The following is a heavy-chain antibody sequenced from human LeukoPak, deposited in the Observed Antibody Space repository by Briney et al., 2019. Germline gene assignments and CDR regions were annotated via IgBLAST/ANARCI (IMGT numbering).Heavy chain of an antibody. CDR2: IRYDGSNK. V-gene: IGHV3-30*02. J-gene: IGHJ4*02. Sequence: GGSLRLSCAASGFTFSSYGMHWVRQAPGKGLEWVAFIRYDGSNKYYADSVKGRFTISRDNSKNTLYLQMNSLRAEDTAVYYCARGVANYYDNSGYQNWGQGTLVTVSS. D-gene: IGHD3-22*01. CDR1: GFTFSSYG. CDR3: ARGVANYYDNSGYQN.